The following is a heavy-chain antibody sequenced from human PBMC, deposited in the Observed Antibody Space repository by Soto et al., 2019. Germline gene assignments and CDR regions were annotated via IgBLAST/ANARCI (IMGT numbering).Heavy chain of an antibody. Sequence: SETLSITCTVSGGSITEYYWSWIRQPPGKTLEWIGYISDSGNTNYNPSLKSRVTISIDTPKNQFSLKLSSVTAADTAVYYCARHLLYYGSGSYGYFYYGMAVLGQGTSVT. J-gene: IGHJ6*02. CDR2: ISDSGNT. CDR3: ARHLLYYGSGSYGYFYYGMAV. V-gene: IGHV4-59*08. CDR1: GGSITEYY. D-gene: IGHD3-10*01.